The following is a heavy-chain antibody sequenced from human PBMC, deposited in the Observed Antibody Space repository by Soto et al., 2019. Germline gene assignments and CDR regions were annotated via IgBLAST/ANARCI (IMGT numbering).Heavy chain of an antibody. CDR2: INNDGSGT. D-gene: IGHD3-16*01. CDR1: GFTFSSYW. CDR3: ARGLFGPDF. V-gene: IGHV3-74*01. J-gene: IGHJ4*02. Sequence: GGSLRLSCAASGFTFSSYWMHWVRQAPGKGLVWVSRINNDGSGTVYADSVKGRFTISRDSAKNTLYLQMNSLRAEDTAVYFCARGLFGPDFWGQGTLVTVSS.